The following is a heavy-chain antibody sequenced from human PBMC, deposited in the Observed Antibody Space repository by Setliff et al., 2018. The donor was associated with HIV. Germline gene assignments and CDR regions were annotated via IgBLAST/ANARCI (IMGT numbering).Heavy chain of an antibody. Sequence: SGPTLVNPTQALTLTCTVSGFSLGTTGTCVSWIRQPPGKALEWLARIDWDDDTHYNASLKTRLTVSKDTSKNQVVLSLANMDPVDTATYYCARRVLTSSDYFDYWGQGALGTSPQ. CDR1: GFSLGTTGTC. D-gene: IGHD3-3*01. V-gene: IGHV2-70*11. J-gene: IGHJ4*02. CDR3: ARRVLTSSDYFDY. CDR2: IDWDDDT.